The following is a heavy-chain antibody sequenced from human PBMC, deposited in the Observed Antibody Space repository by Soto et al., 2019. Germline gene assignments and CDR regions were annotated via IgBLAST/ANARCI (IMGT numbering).Heavy chain of an antibody. CDR1: GCPFSRYG. CDR3: AKLGGAPNYGSGSYYPRGDGMDV. D-gene: IGHD3-10*01. J-gene: IGHJ6*02. Sequence: GGSLRLSLAASGCPFSRYGMHLVLQAPGKVLGCLAVMSDEGSNKDDAGSGKGRFTISRANSKNTLYMQMNRLRDEDTAVYYCAKLGGAPNYGSGSYYPRGDGMDVWGQGTTVTVSS. CDR2: MSDEGSNK. V-gene: IGHV3-30*18.